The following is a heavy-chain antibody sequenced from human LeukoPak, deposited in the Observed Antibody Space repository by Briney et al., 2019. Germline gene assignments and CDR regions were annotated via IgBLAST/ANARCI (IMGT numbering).Heavy chain of an antibody. CDR2: IIPIFGTP. V-gene: IGHV1-69*05. J-gene: IGHJ5*02. CDR1: GGTFSSYA. CDR3: ARQLPFGELQGWFDP. Sequence: SVKVSCKASGGTFSSYAISWVRQAPGQGLEWMGGIIPIFGTPDYAQEFQGRVTITTDESTSTAYMELSSLRSEDTAVYYCARQLPFGELQGWFDPWGQGTLVTVSS. D-gene: IGHD1-26*01.